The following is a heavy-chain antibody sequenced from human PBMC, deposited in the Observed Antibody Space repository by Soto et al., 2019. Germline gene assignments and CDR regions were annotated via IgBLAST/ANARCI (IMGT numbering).Heavy chain of an antibody. J-gene: IGHJ3*02. Sequence: QVQLQQWGAGLLKPSETLSLTCAVYGGSVNSGNYYWSWIRQPPGKGLEWIGETSHSGGTHFNPSVKSRVTISVDTSKNQFSLKMSSVTAADTALYYCARVERGTATTVVDAFDIWGPGTLVTVSS. D-gene: IGHD1-1*01. CDR2: TSHSGGT. V-gene: IGHV4-34*01. CDR1: GGSVNSGNYY. CDR3: ARVERGTATTVVDAFDI.